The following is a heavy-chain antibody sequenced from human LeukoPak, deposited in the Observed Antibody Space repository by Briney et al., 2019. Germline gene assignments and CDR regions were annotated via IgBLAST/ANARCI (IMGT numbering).Heavy chain of an antibody. D-gene: IGHD3-10*01. J-gene: IGHJ4*02. V-gene: IGHV3-21*01. CDR3: ARDFGSGNYWFDY. CDR1: GFTFSSYS. CDR2: ISSSSSYI. Sequence: PGGSLRLSCAASGFTFSSYSMNWVRQAPGKGLEWVSSISSSSSYIYYADSVKGRFTISRDNAKNSLYLQMNSLRAEDTAVYYCARDFGSGNYWFDYWGQGTLVTVSP.